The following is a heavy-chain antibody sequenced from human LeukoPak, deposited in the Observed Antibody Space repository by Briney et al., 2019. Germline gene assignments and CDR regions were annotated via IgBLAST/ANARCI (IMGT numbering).Heavy chain of an antibody. V-gene: IGHV4-59*11. CDR3: ARERFRAFDI. CDR2: IYYSGST. Sequence: KPSETLSLTCTVSGGSISSHYWSWIRQPPGKGLEWIGYIYYSGSTNYNPSLKSRVTISVDTSKNQFSLKLSSVTAADTAVYYCARERFRAFDIWGQGTMVTVSS. D-gene: IGHD3-10*01. CDR1: GGSISSHY. J-gene: IGHJ3*02.